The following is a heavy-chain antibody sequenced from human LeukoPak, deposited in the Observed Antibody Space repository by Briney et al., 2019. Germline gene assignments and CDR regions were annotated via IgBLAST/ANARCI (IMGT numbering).Heavy chain of an antibody. Sequence: GASLQISCKCSGYIFTSYWICWVRPLRGKRLEWMGIIYPGDSDNYYSPSFQGQITISADKSISSAYLQWSSLKAADTDMYCCARQGSADYDYVWGSYRPRSLGPVLNWGQGTLVTVSS. D-gene: IGHD3-16*02. CDR3: ARQGSADYDYVWGSYRPRSLGPVLN. V-gene: IGHV5-51*01. CDR1: GYIFTSYW. J-gene: IGHJ1*01. CDR2: IYPGDSDN.